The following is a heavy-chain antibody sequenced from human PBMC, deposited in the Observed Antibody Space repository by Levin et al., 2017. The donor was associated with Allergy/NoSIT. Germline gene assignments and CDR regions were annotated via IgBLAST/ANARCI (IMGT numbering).Heavy chain of an antibody. Sequence: SQTLSLTCTVSGGSISSYYWSWIRQPPGKGLEWIGYIYYSGSTNYNPSLKSRVTISVDTSKNQFSLKLSSVTAADTAVYYCARDRGLHPPYYYYYGMDVWGQGTTVTVSS. J-gene: IGHJ6*02. D-gene: IGHD3-16*01. CDR2: IYYSGST. CDR1: GGSISSYY. CDR3: ARDRGLHPPYYYYYGMDV. V-gene: IGHV4-59*01.